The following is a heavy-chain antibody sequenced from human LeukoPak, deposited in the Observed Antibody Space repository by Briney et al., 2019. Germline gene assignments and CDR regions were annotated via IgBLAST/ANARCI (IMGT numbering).Heavy chain of an antibody. CDR1: AFIFSGHW. CDR2: IKEDGSER. D-gene: IGHD2-21*01. Sequence: GGSLRLSCEGSAFIFSGHWMNWVRQTPGKGLEWVASIKEDGSERQYVDSVKGRFSISRDNTKGSLFLQLNSLRAEDTAVYYCAKLWVGDYLDYWGQGTLVTVSS. J-gene: IGHJ4*02. V-gene: IGHV3-7*03. CDR3: AKLWVGDYLDY.